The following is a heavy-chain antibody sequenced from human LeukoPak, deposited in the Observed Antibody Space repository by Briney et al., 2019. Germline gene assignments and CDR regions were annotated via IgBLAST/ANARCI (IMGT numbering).Heavy chain of an antibody. D-gene: IGHD1-26*01. CDR1: GGSISSGSYY. J-gene: IGHJ4*02. CDR3: ARWELGLYFDY. CDR2: IYTSGST. Sequence: PSETLSLTCTVSGGSISSGSYYWSWIRQPAGKGLEWIGRIYTSGSTNYNPSLKSRVTMSVDTSKNQFSLKLSSVTAADTAVYYCARWELGLYFDYWGQGTLVTVSS. V-gene: IGHV4-61*02.